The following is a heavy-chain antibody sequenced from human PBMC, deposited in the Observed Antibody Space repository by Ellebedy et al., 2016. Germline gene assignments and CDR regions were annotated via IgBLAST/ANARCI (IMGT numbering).Heavy chain of an antibody. V-gene: IGHV4-59*01. CDR3: ASRPNWYFDL. CDR1: GGSISSYY. Sequence: GSLRLXCTVSGGSISSYYWSWIRQPPGKGLEWIGYIYYSGSTNYNPSLKSRVTISVDTSKNQFSLKLSSVTAADTAVYYCASRPNWYFDLWGRGTLVTVSS. CDR2: IYYSGST. J-gene: IGHJ2*01.